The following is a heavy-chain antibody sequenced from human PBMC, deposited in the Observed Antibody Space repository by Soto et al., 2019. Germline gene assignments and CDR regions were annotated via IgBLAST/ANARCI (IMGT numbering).Heavy chain of an antibody. CDR3: AKVQQQYIWFDP. D-gene: IGHD6-13*01. V-gene: IGHV4-39*01. CDR1: GGSISSSSYY. J-gene: IGHJ5*02. CDR2: IYYSGST. Sequence: KTSETLSLTCTVSGGSISSSSYYWGWIRQPPGKGLEWIGSIYYSGSTYYNPSLKSRVTISVDTSKNQFSLNLSSVTAADTAVYYCAKVQQQYIWFDPWGQGTLVTVSS.